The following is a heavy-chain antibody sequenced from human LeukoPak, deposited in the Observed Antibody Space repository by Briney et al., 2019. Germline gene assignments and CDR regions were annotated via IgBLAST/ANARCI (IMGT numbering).Heavy chain of an antibody. CDR1: GGSISSYY. CDR3: ARMGYSSSWYVVRWFDP. Sequence: PSETLSLTCTVSGGSISSYYWSWIRQPPGKGLEWIGYIYYSGSTNYNPSLKSRVTISVDTSKNQFSLKLSSVTAADTAVYYCARMGYSSSWYVVRWFDPWGQGTLVTVSS. V-gene: IGHV4-59*08. CDR2: IYYSGST. J-gene: IGHJ5*02. D-gene: IGHD6-13*01.